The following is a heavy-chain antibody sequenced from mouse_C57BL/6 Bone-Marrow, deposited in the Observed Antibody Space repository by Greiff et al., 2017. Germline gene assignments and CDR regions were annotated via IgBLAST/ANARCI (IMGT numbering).Heavy chain of an antibody. CDR1: GYSITSGYY. CDR2: ISYDGSN. CDR3: ARTPIYDGPYYFDY. D-gene: IGHD2-3*01. Sequence: VQLKESGPGLVKPSQSLSLTCSVTGYSITSGYYWNWIRQFPGNKLEWMGYISYDGSNNYNPSLKNRISITRDTSKNQFFLKLNSVTTEDTATYYCARTPIYDGPYYFDYWGQGTTLTVSS. V-gene: IGHV3-6*01. J-gene: IGHJ2*01.